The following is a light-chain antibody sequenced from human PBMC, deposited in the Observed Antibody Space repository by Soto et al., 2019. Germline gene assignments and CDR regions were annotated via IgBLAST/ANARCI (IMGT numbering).Light chain of an antibody. CDR2: DAS. CDR3: QHYNSAPWT. Sequence: DIQMTQSPSTLSASVGDRVTITCRASQSVRSWLAWYQLRPGKAPKVLIYDASSLESGVPSRFSGSGSGTEFTLTITSLQPDDFATYYCQHYNSAPWTVGQGTKVEIK. J-gene: IGKJ1*01. CDR1: QSVRSW. V-gene: IGKV1-5*01.